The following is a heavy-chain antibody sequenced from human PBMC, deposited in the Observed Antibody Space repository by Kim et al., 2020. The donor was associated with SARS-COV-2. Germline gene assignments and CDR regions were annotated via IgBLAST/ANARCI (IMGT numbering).Heavy chain of an antibody. Sequence: ASVKVSCKASGYTFTGYYMHWVRQAPGQGLEWMGRINPNSGGTNYAQKFQGRVTMARDTSISTAYMELSRLRSDDTAVYYCARDSSSWNYNWFDPWGQGTLVTVSS. J-gene: IGHJ5*02. CDR1: GYTFTGYY. CDR3: ARDSSSWNYNWFDP. V-gene: IGHV1-2*06. D-gene: IGHD6-13*01. CDR2: INPNSGGT.